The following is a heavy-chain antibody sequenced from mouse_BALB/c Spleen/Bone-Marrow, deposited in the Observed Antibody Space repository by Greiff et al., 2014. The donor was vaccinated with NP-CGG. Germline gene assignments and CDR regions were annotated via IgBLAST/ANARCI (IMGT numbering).Heavy chain of an antibody. CDR1: GYTFTSYW. CDR3: AYDRYDVNY. V-gene: IGHV1S41*01. Sequence: DLVKPGASVKLSCKASGYTFTSYWINWIKQRPGQGLEWIGRIAPGSASTYYNEMFKGKAILTVDTSSSTAYIQLSSLSSEGSAVYFWAYDRYDVNYGGQGTTLTVSS. CDR2: IAPGSAST. D-gene: IGHD2-14*01. J-gene: IGHJ2*01.